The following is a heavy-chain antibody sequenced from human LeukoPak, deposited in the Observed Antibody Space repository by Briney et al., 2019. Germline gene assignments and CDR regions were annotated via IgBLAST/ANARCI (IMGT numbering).Heavy chain of an antibody. D-gene: IGHD1-26*01. J-gene: IGHJ6*04. Sequence: PSETLSLTCTVSVDSISSYYWSWIRHPPGKGLEWIGYIYYSGSTNYNPSLKSRVTISLDTSKNQFSLKMSSVTAADTAVYYCARDRFHSGSGYYSGMDVWGKGPTATVS. CDR2: IYYSGST. CDR1: VDSISSYY. CDR3: ARDRFHSGSGYYSGMDV. V-gene: IGHV4-59*01.